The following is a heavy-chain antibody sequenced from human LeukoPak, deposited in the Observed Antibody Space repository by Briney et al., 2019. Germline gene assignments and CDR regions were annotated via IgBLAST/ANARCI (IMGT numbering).Heavy chain of an antibody. CDR1: GFTFSSYA. V-gene: IGHV3-23*01. CDR3: AKPIAAADDYFDY. CDR2: ISGSGGST. D-gene: IGHD6-13*01. J-gene: IGHJ4*02. Sequence: GGSLRLSCAASGFTFSSYAMSWVRQAPGKGLEWVSAISGSGGSTYYADSVKGRFTISRDNFKNTLYLQMNSLRAEDTAVYYCAKPIAAADDYFDYWGQGTLVTVSS.